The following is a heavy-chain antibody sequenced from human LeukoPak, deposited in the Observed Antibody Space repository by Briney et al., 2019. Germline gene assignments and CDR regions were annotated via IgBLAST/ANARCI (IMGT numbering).Heavy chain of an antibody. Sequence: GGSLRLSCAASGFTFSSYAMSWVRQAPGKGLEWVSAISGSGGSTYYADSVKGRFTISRDNSKNTLYLQMNSLRAEDTAVYYCARVLSYSGSYYFQHWGQGTLVTVSS. CDR2: ISGSGGST. CDR3: ARVLSYSGSYYFQH. D-gene: IGHD1-26*01. J-gene: IGHJ1*01. V-gene: IGHV3-23*01. CDR1: GFTFSSYA.